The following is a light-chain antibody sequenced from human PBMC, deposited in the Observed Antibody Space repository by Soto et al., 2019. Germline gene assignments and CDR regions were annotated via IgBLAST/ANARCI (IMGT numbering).Light chain of an antibody. CDR1: QTVSSIY. V-gene: IGKV3-20*01. CDR2: GAS. J-gene: IGKJ3*01. Sequence: EIVLTQSPGTLSLSPGERATLSCRASQTVSSIYLAWYQQKPGQAPRLLISGASNRATGIPDRFSGSGSGTDFTLTINRLEPEDFAVYYCQQYGSSPFTFGPGTKVDIK. CDR3: QQYGSSPFT.